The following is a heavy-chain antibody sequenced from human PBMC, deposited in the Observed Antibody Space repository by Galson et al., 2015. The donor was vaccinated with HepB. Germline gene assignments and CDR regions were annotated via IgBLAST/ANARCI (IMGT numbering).Heavy chain of an antibody. D-gene: IGHD5-18*01. Sequence: SLRLAGAASGFTVSNNYMAWVRQAPGKGLEWLTVLYSAPNDGSSYYADSVRGRFAISRDNAKNSLDLQMNSLRPEDTSFYFCTRGTSGYTYGGLPQGFWGQGTQVTVSS. CDR3: TRGTSGYTYGGLPQGF. CDR2: LYSAPNDGSS. J-gene: IGHJ4*02. V-gene: IGHV3-53*05. CDR1: GFTVSNNY.